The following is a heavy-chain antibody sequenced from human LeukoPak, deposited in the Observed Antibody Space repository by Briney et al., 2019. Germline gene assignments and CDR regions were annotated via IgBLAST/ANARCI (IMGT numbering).Heavy chain of an antibody. CDR3: ARYIVGVHDAFDI. CDR1: GGSISSYY. CDR2: IYYSGST. V-gene: IGHV4-59*12. D-gene: IGHD1-26*01. Sequence: PSETLSLTCTVSGGSISSYYWSWIRQPPGKGLEWIGYIYYSGSTNYNPSLKSRVTMSVDTSKNQFSLKLSSVTAADTAVYYCARYIVGVHDAFDIWGQGTMVTVSS. J-gene: IGHJ3*02.